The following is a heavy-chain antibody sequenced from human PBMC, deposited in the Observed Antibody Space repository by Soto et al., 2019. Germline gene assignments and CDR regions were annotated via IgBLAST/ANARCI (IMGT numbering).Heavy chain of an antibody. J-gene: IGHJ3*02. CDR1: GFTFSSYA. CDR3: AKDEVGYCSGGSCYSSFTAFDI. Sequence: GGSLRLSCAASGFTFSSYAMSWVRQAPGKGLERVSAISGSGGSTYYADSVKGRFTISRDNSKNTLYLQMNSLRAEDTAVYYCAKDEVGYCSGGSCYSSFTAFDIWGQGTMVTVSS. CDR2: ISGSGGST. D-gene: IGHD2-15*01. V-gene: IGHV3-23*01.